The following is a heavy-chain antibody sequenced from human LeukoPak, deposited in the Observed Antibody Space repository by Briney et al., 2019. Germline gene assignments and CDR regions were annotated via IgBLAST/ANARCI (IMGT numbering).Heavy chain of an antibody. CDR2: IYTSGSP. D-gene: IGHD1-26*01. CDR3: TRTWAHYYSMEV. Sequence: SETLSLTCTVSGGSISSGSYYWSWIRQPAGKGLEWIGRIYTSGSPNYNPSLKSRVTISVDSSKNQFSLKLTSVTAADTVVYYCTRTWAHYYSMEVWGKGTTVTVSS. CDR1: GGSISSGSYY. J-gene: IGHJ6*03. V-gene: IGHV4-61*02.